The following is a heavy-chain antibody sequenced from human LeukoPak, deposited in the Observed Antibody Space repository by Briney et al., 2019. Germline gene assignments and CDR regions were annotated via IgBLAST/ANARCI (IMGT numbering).Heavy chain of an antibody. CDR3: AREGGYSYGYYYYGMDV. CDR1: GFTFSSYE. J-gene: IGHJ6*04. V-gene: IGHV3-48*03. CDR2: ISSSGSTI. Sequence: GGSLRLSCAASGFTFSSYEMNWVRQAPGKGLEWVSYISSSGSTIYYADSVKGRFTISRDNAKNSLYLQMNSLRAEDTAVYYCAREGGYSYGYYYYGMDVWGKGTTVTVSS. D-gene: IGHD5-18*01.